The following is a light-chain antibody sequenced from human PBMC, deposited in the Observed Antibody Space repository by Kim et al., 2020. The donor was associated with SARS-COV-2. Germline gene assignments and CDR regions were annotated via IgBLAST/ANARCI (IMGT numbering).Light chain of an antibody. CDR1: QSISSIH. Sequence: EIVLTQSPGTLSLSPGERATLSCRASQSISSIHVAWYQQKRGRAPRLIIYGISNRATDIPDRFSGSGAGTDFTLTISRLEPEDFAVYYCLQYADSPPTFGQGTKVEIK. V-gene: IGKV3-20*01. CDR3: LQYADSPPT. J-gene: IGKJ1*01. CDR2: GIS.